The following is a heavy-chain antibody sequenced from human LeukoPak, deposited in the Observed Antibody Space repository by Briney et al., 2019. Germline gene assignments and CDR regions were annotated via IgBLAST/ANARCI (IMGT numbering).Heavy chain of an antibody. CDR1: GGTLSNHA. CDR3: ARTYYYDSSGYYSHWYFDL. D-gene: IGHD3-22*01. Sequence: GSSVKVSCKASGGTLSNHAVSWVRQAPGQGLEWMGGIIPIFGTANYAQKFQGRVTITTGESTSTAYMELSSLRSEDTAVYYCARTYYYDSSGYYSHWYFDLWGRGTLVTVSS. V-gene: IGHV1-69*05. CDR2: IIPIFGTA. J-gene: IGHJ2*01.